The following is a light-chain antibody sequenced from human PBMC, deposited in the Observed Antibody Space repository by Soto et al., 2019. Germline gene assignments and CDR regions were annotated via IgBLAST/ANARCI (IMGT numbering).Light chain of an antibody. CDR3: SSYTTSSTVV. CDR2: DVR. V-gene: IGLV2-14*01. CDR1: SRHVGAYNF. Sequence: QSVLSQPASVSGTPGQSITISCTGNSRHVGAYNFVSWDHQPPGKVPKRMIFDVRHRPSGVSTRFSGSKSGNTASLTISGLQAEDEADYFCSSYTTSSTVVFGTGTKVTGL. J-gene: IGLJ1*01.